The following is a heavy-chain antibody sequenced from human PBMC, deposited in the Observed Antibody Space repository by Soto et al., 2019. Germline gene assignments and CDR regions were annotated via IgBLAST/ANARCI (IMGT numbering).Heavy chain of an antibody. D-gene: IGHD1-26*01. CDR2: IYPGDSDT. Sequence: GKGLEWMGIIYPGDSDTIYSPSFQGQVTISADKSISTAYLQWSSLKASDTAMYYCARFNQFITGSGISWLVPWGQVNL. CDR3: ARFNQFITGSGISWLVP. J-gene: IGHJ5*02. V-gene: IGHV5-51*01.